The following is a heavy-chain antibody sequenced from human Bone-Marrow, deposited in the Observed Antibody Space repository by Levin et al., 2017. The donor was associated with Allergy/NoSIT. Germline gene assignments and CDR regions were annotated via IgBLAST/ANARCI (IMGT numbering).Heavy chain of an antibody. V-gene: IGHV3-11*05. D-gene: IGHD3-10*01. Sequence: LSLTCAASGFTFSDYYMSWIRQAPGKGLEWVSYISSSSSYTNYADSVKGRFTISRDNAKNSLYLQMNSLRAEDTAVYYCARDSGGGGLEGERGAFDIWGQGTMVTVSS. J-gene: IGHJ3*02. CDR2: ISSSSSYT. CDR3: ARDSGGGGLEGERGAFDI. CDR1: GFTFSDYY.